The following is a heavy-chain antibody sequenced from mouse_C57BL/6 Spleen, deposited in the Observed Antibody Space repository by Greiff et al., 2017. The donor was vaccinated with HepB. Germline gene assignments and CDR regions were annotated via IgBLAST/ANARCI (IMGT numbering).Heavy chain of an antibody. CDR1: GYTFTSYT. D-gene: IGHD1-1*01. CDR2: INPSSGYT. Sequence: VQLKESGAELARPGASVKMSCKASGYTFTSYTMHWVKQRPGQGLEWIGYINPSSGYTKYNQKFKDKATLTADKSSSTAYMQLSSLTSEDSAVYYCAREGVTTVVAEDYYAMDYWGQGTSVTVSS. J-gene: IGHJ4*01. CDR3: AREGVTTVVAEDYYAMDY. V-gene: IGHV1-4*01.